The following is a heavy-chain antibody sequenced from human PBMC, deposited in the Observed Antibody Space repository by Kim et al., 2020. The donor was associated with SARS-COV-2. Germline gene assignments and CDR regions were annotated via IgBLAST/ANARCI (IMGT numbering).Heavy chain of an antibody. D-gene: IGHD6-13*01. Sequence: GGSLRLSCAASGFTFSSYGMHWVRQAPGKGLEWVAVIWYDGSNKYYADSVKSRFTISRDNSKNTLYLQMNSLRAEDTAVYYCARDSSWYSAYYYYGMDVWGQGTTVTVSS. CDR1: GFTFSSYG. J-gene: IGHJ6*02. CDR2: IWYDGSNK. V-gene: IGHV3-33*01. CDR3: ARDSSWYSAYYYYGMDV.